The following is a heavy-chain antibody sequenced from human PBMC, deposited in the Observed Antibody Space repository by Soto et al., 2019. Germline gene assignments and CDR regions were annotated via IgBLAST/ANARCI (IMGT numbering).Heavy chain of an antibody. Sequence: SETLSLTCTVSGGSISSGGYYWSWIRQPPGKGLEWIGSMYHSGITYYNLSLKSRVTISVDTSKNQLSLKLSSATAADTAVYYCARSMYSTSAQLYYGMDVWGQGTTVTVSS. J-gene: IGHJ6*02. D-gene: IGHD6-6*01. CDR1: GGSISSGGYY. V-gene: IGHV4-39*07. CDR3: ARSMYSTSAQLYYGMDV. CDR2: MYHSGIT.